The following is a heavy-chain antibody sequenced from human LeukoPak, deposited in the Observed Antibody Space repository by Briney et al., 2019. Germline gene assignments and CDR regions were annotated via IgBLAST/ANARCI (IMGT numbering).Heavy chain of an antibody. V-gene: IGHV4-59*12. CDR1: GGSISSYY. CDR3: ARDHYGSGSFSYYYYGMDV. Sequence: SETLSLTCTVSGGSISSYYWSWIRQPPGKGLEWIGYIYYSGSTNYNPSLKSRVTISVDTSKNQFSLKLSSVTAADTAVYYCARDHYGSGSFSYYYYGMDVWGQGTTVTVSS. CDR2: IYYSGST. D-gene: IGHD3-10*01. J-gene: IGHJ6*02.